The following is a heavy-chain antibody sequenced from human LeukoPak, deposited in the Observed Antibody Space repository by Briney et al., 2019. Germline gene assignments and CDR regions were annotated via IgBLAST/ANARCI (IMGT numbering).Heavy chain of an antibody. J-gene: IGHJ4*02. CDR2: ISSSSTYI. CDR3: ARGIPAVDY. CDR1: GFTFSNYS. D-gene: IGHD6-25*01. Sequence: GGPLRLSCAASGFTFSNYSMNWVRQAPGKGLEWVSSISSSSTYIYYADSVKGRFTISRDKAKNSLYLQMNSLRAEDTAIYYCARGIPAVDYWGQGTLVTVSS. V-gene: IGHV3-21*01.